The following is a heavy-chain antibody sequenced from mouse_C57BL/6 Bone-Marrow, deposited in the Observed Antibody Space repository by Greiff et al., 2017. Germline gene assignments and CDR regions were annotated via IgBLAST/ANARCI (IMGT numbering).Heavy chain of an antibody. D-gene: IGHD1-2*01. CDR1: GYTFTSYG. CDR2: IYPRSGNT. Sequence: QVQLKESGAELARPGASVKLSCKASGYTFTSYGISWVKQRTGQGLEWIGEIYPRSGNTYYNEKFKGKATLTADKSSSTAYMELRSLTSEDSAVYFCARGGYYAYAYYFDYWGQGTTLTVSS. V-gene: IGHV1-81*01. CDR3: ARGGYYAYAYYFDY. J-gene: IGHJ2*01.